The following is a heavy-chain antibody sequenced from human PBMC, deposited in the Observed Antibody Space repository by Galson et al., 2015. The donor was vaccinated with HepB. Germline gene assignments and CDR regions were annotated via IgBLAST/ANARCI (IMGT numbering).Heavy chain of an antibody. CDR3: ATQDRISFGYYFDL. CDR1: GDTLTDVS. V-gene: IGHV1-24*01. CDR2: FDPEDGEA. J-gene: IGHJ2*01. D-gene: IGHD6-25*01. Sequence: SVKVSCKVSGDTLTDVSMHWVRQAPGKGLEWMGGFDPEDGEAISAQKFQGRVTMTEDTSTDTAYMELNSLRAEDTAVYYCATQDRISFGYYFDLWGRGTLVTVSS.